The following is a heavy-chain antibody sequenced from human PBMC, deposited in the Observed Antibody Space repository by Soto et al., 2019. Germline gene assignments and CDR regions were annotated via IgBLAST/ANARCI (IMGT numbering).Heavy chain of an antibody. V-gene: IGHV4-39*01. CDR3: AGLNGYCIRGSCHGHYAMDV. CDR1: SAPVSSTTYT. J-gene: IGHJ6*02. CDR2: VYYGGRS. Sequence: SETLSLTCTVSSAPVSSTTYTWGWIRQPPGKGLEWVASVYYGGRSYYNPSLNSRVTISVDTSKNQFSLKMTSVSAADTAVYYCAGLNGYCIRGSCHGHYAMDVGGQGTTVTVS. D-gene: IGHD2-15*01.